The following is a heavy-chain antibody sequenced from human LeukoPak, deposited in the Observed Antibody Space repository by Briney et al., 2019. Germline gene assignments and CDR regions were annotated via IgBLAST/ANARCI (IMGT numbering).Heavy chain of an antibody. CDR2: IYPGDSDT. Sequence: GESLKISCKGSGYSFTTYWIGWVRQMPGKGLEWMGIIYPGDSDTRYSPFFQGQVTISADKSISTAYLQWSSLKASDTAMYYCARHISNGPYYDYYGMGVWGQGTTVTVSS. D-gene: IGHD3-22*01. J-gene: IGHJ6*02. CDR3: ARHISNGPYYDYYGMGV. V-gene: IGHV5-51*01. CDR1: GYSFTTYW.